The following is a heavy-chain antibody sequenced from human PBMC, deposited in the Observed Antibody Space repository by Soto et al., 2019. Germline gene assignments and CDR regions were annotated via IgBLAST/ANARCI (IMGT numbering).Heavy chain of an antibody. CDR3: AAGFPPDY. V-gene: IGHV3-7*01. Sequence: EVQVVESGGGLVQPGGSLKLSCAASGFTFSNFWMNWVRQAPGKGLEWVANIKGDRSEKYYVDSVKGRFTISRDNANNSLYQEMDSLRGEDAAVYYCAAGFPPDYWGPGTLVTVSS. CDR2: IKGDRSEK. CDR1: GFTFSNFW. D-gene: IGHD3-10*01. J-gene: IGHJ4*02.